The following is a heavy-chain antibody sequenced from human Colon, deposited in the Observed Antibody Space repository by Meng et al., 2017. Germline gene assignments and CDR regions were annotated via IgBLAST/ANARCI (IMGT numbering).Heavy chain of an antibody. Sequence: GEFLKISCAASGFTFSSYAMSWVRQAPGKGLEWVSAISGSGGSTYYADSVKGRFTISRDNSKNTLYLQMNSLRAEDTAVYYCAKAEPYNYYYYYGMDVWGQGTTVTVSS. D-gene: IGHD1-14*01. J-gene: IGHJ6*02. CDR2: ISGSGGST. CDR3: AKAEPYNYYYYYGMDV. V-gene: IGHV3-23*01. CDR1: GFTFSSYA.